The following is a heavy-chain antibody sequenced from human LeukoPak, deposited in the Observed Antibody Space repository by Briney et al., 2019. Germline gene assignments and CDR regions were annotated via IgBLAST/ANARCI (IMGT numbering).Heavy chain of an antibody. D-gene: IGHD5-18*01. V-gene: IGHV3-74*01. CDR1: GFTFSSHW. J-gene: IGHJ4*02. CDR2: INSDGSST. CDR3: ARESCVDAEMHFDY. Sequence: PGGSLRLSCAASGFTFSSHWMHWVRRAPGQGLVWVSRINSDGSSTNYADSVKGRFTISRDNAKDTVYLQMHSLRAEDTALYYCARESCVDAEMHFDYWGQGTLVTVSS.